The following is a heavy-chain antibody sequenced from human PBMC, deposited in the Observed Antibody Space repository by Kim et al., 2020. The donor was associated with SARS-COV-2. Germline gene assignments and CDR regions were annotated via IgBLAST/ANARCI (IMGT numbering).Heavy chain of an antibody. J-gene: IGHJ4*02. V-gene: IGHV5-51*01. D-gene: IGHD2-15*01. CDR3: ARIGDY. CDR2: YPGDSYT. Sequence: YPGDSYTRYSPSFQGQATISADKSISTAYLQWSSLKASDTAMYYCARIGDYWGQGTLVTVSS.